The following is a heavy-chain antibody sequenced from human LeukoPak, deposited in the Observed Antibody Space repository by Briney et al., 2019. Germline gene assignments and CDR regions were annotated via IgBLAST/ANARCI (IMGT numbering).Heavy chain of an antibody. CDR3: AKRSYYDSSGYYHLDY. CDR1: GFTFSSYA. D-gene: IGHD3-22*01. CDR2: ISYDGSNK. J-gene: IGHJ4*02. V-gene: IGHV3-30*18. Sequence: GGSLRLSRAASGFTFSSYAMHWVRQAPGKGLEWVAVISYDGSNKYYADSVKGRFTISRDNSKNTLYLQMNSLRAEDTAVYYCAKRSYYDSSGYYHLDYWGQGTLVTVSS.